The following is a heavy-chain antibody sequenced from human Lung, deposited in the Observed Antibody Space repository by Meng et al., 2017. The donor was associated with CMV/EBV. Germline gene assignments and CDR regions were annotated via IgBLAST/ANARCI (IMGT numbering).Heavy chain of an antibody. Sequence: GSXRLXCAVYGGSFSGYYWSWIRQPQGKGLEWIGEINHSGSTNYNPSLKSRVTISVDTSKNQFSRKLTSVTAADTAVYSCARCRMRWYYGVIAPSNLPFDYXGQGXLVTVSS. D-gene: IGHD3-3*01. CDR1: GGSFSGYY. J-gene: IGHJ4*02. CDR3: ARCRMRWYYGVIAPSNLPFDY. CDR2: INHSGST. V-gene: IGHV4-34*01.